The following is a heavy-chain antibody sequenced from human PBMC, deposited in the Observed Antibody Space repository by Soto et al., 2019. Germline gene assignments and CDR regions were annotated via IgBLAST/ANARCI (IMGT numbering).Heavy chain of an antibody. J-gene: IGHJ4*02. Sequence: SETLSLTCAVYGGSFSGYYWSWIRQPPGKGLEWIGEINHSGSTNYNPSLKSRVTISVDTSKNQFSLKLSSVTAADTAVYYCAREYYDILTGYYTGVLVYWGQGTLVTVSS. CDR3: AREYYDILTGYYTGVLVY. CDR2: INHSGST. D-gene: IGHD3-9*01. CDR1: GGSFSGYY. V-gene: IGHV4-34*01.